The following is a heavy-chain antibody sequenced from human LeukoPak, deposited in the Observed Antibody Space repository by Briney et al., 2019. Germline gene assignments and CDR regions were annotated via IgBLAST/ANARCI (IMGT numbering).Heavy chain of an antibody. CDR3: ARHGDYRAFDI. J-gene: IGHJ3*02. CDR1: GFTFSSYG. CDR2: IWYDGSNK. D-gene: IGHD4-17*01. Sequence: PGRSLRLSCAASGFTFSSYGMHWVRQAPGKGXXWVAVIWYDGSNKYYADSVKGRFTISRDNSKNTLYLQMNSLRAEDTAVYYCARHGDYRAFDIWGQGTMVTVSS. V-gene: IGHV3-33*01.